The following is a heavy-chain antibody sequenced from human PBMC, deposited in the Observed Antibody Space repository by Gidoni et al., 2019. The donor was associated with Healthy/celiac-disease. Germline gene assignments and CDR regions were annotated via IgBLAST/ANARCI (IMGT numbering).Heavy chain of an antibody. V-gene: IGHV4-4*07. Sequence: QVQLQESVPGLVKPSETLSLTCTVSGGSIRSYYWSWIRQPAGKGLEWIGRIYTSGSTNYNPSLKSRVTMSVDTSKNQFSLKLSSVTAADTAVYYCARDEYSSPGYNWFDPWGQGTLVTVSS. D-gene: IGHD6-6*01. CDR3: ARDEYSSPGYNWFDP. CDR2: IYTSGST. CDR1: GGSIRSYY. J-gene: IGHJ5*02.